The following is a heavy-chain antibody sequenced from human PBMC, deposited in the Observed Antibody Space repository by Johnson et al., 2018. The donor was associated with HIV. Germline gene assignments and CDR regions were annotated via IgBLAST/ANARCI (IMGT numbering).Heavy chain of an antibody. CDR1: GFTFSSYG. D-gene: IGHD2-15*01. Sequence: QVQLVESGGGVVQPGRSLRLSCAASGFTFSSYGMHWVRQAPGKGLEWVAVISYDGSNKYYADSLKGRFTISRDTSKNTLYLQTDSLRAEDTAVYYGAKDPLLRAFDIWGQGTMVTVSS. V-gene: IGHV3-30*18. CDR3: AKDPLLRAFDI. J-gene: IGHJ3*02. CDR2: ISYDGSNK.